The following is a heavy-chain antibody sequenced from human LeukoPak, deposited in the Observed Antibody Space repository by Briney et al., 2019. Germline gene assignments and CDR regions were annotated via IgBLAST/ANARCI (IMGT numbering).Heavy chain of an antibody. D-gene: IGHD3-22*01. V-gene: IGHV1-69*04. CDR3: ASSYDSSGYHFDY. Sequence: SVTVSFTASGGTFSSYAISWVRQAPGQGLEWMGRIITILGIANYAQKFQGRVTITADKSTSTAYMELSSLRSEDTAVYYCASSYDSSGYHFDYWGQGTLVTVSS. J-gene: IGHJ4*02. CDR2: IITILGIA. CDR1: GGTFSSYA.